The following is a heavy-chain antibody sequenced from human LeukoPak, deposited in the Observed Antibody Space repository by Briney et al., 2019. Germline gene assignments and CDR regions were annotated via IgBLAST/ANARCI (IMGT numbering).Heavy chain of an antibody. V-gene: IGHV3-23*01. CDR3: AANPGWLQSLGDAFDI. CDR1: GFTFDDYA. CDR2: ISGSGGST. J-gene: IGHJ3*02. Sequence: GGSLRLSCAASGFTFDDYAMHWVRQAPGKGLEWVSAISGSGGSTYYADSVKGRFTISRDNSKNTLYLQMNSLRAEDTAVYYCAANPGWLQSLGDAFDIWGQGTMVTVSS. D-gene: IGHD5-24*01.